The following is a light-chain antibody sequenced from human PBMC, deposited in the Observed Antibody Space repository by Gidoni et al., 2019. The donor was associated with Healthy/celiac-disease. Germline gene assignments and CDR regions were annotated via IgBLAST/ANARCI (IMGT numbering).Light chain of an antibody. J-gene: IGKJ2*01. CDR2: AAS. CDR3: QQYYSYPLMYT. CDR1: QGISSY. V-gene: IGKV1-8*01. Sequence: AIRMTQSPSSLSASTGDRVTITCRASQGISSYLAWYQQKPGKAPKLLIYAASTLQSGVPSRFSGSGSGTDFTLTISCLQSEDFVTYYCQQYYSYPLMYTFGQGTKLEIK.